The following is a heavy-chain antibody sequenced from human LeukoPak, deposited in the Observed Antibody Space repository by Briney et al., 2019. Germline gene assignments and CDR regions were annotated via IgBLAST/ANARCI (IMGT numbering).Heavy chain of an antibody. CDR3: AKDPISTLDY. D-gene: IGHD2-2*02. J-gene: IGHJ4*02. CDR2: ISGSGGST. CDR1: GFTFINYA. Sequence: LPGGSLRLSCAASGFTFINYAMSWVRQAPGKGLEWVSTISGSGGSTYYADSVKGRFTISRDNSKNTLYLQMNSLRAEDTAVYYCAKDPISTLDYWGQGTLVTVSS. V-gene: IGHV3-23*01.